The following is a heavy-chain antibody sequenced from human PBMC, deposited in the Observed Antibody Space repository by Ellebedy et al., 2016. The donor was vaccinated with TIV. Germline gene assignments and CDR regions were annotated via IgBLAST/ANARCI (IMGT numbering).Heavy chain of an antibody. CDR2: IYYSGST. J-gene: IGHJ2*01. CDR1: GGSISSYY. V-gene: IGHV4-59*01. D-gene: IGHD7-27*01. Sequence: MPSETLSLTCTVSGGSISSYYWSWIRQPPGKGLEWIGYIYYSGSTNYNPSLKSRVTISVDTSKNQFSLKLSSVTAADTAVYYCARVLNWGLDYWYFDLWGRGTLVTVSS. CDR3: ARVLNWGLDYWYFDL.